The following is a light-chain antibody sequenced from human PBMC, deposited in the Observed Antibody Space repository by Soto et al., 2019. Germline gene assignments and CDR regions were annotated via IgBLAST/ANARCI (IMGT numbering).Light chain of an antibody. J-gene: IGLJ2*01. CDR2: EVS. CDR3: SSYTNASTLL. CDR1: SGDVGAYNY. Sequence: QSALTQPASVSGSPGQSITISCTGTSGDVGAYNYVSWYQQHPGKAPKLMIYEVSHRPSGVSSRFSGSRSGTKASLTISGLQTDDEADYYCSSYTNASTLLFGGGTKLTVL. V-gene: IGLV2-14*01.